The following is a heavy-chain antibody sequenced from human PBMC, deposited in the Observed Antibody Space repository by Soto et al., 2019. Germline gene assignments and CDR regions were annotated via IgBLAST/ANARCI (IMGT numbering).Heavy chain of an antibody. D-gene: IGHD3-10*01. V-gene: IGHV3-66*01. Sequence: GGSLRLSCAASGFTRSSNYMSWVRQAPGKGLEWVSVIYSGGSTYYADSVKGRFTISRDNSKNTLYLQMNSLRAEDTAVYYCARGSYYYGSGSSKPNDAFDIWGQGTMVTVSS. J-gene: IGHJ3*02. CDR3: ARGSYYYGSGSSKPNDAFDI. CDR1: GFTRSSNY. CDR2: IYSGGST.